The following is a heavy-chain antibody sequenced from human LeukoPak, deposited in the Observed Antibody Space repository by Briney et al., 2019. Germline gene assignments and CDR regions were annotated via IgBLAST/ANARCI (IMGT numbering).Heavy chain of an antibody. J-gene: IGHJ4*02. V-gene: IGHV4-30-2*01. Sequence: SQTLSLTCAVSGGSISSGGYSWSWIRQPPGKGLEWIGYIYHSGSTYYNPSLKSRVTISVDTSKNQFSLKLSSVTAADTAVYYCARGRLLSLWGQGTLVTVSS. CDR3: ARGRLLSL. CDR2: IYHSGST. D-gene: IGHD3-10*01. CDR1: GGSISSGGYS.